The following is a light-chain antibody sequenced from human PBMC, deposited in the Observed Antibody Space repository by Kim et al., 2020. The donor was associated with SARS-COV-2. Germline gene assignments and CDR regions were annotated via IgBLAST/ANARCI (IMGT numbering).Light chain of an antibody. CDR2: GAA. V-gene: IGKV3-20*01. J-gene: IGKJ2*01. CDR1: QSVSSSY. Sequence: EIVLTQSPGTLSLSPGERATLSCGASQSVSSSYLAWYQQKPGQAPRLLIYGAASRATGIPDRFGGSGSGTDFTLTISRLEPEDYAVYYCQQYGSSPRTFGQGTKLEI. CDR3: QQYGSSPRT.